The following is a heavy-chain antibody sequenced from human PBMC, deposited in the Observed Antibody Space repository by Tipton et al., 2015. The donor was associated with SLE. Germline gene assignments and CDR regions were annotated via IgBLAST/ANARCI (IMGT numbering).Heavy chain of an antibody. Sequence: RLVKPSETLSLICNISGYSIITGYYWGWIRQPPGKGLEWIGHIYHHGRTYYNPSLESRFTIEVDASKNQIFLTVTSVTAADTAKYYCARWGDYGDFWGQGTLVTVSS. D-gene: IGHD3-16*01. J-gene: IGHJ4*02. CDR1: GYSIITGYY. CDR2: IYHHGRT. CDR3: ARWGDYGDF. V-gene: IGHV4-38-2*02.